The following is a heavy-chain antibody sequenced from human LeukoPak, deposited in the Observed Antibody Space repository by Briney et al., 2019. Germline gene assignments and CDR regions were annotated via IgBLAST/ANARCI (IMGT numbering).Heavy chain of an antibody. CDR3: ARARLGRLDIVLMVYAISGFDY. CDR1: GGTFSSYA. Sequence: SVKVSCKASGGTFSSYAISWVRQAPGQGLEWMGRIIPIFGTANYAQKFQGRVTITADESTSTAYMELSSLRSEDTAVYYCARARLGRLDIVLMVYAISGFDYWGQGTLVTVSS. D-gene: IGHD2-8*01. V-gene: IGHV1-69*13. CDR2: IIPIFGTA. J-gene: IGHJ4*02.